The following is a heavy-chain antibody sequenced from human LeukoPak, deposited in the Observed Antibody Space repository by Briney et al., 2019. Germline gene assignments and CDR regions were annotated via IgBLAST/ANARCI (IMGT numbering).Heavy chain of an antibody. CDR2: ISGSATTM. CDR3: ARDLISGATKSYYGMDV. D-gene: IGHD1-26*01. Sequence: GGSLRLSCAASGFTFSNYNMNWVRQSPGKGLEWLSYISGSATTMYSADSVKGRFIISRDNAKNSLYLQRNSLRAEDTAIYFCARDLISGATKSYYGMDVWGRGTTVTVSS. J-gene: IGHJ6*02. V-gene: IGHV3-48*01. CDR1: GFTFSNYN.